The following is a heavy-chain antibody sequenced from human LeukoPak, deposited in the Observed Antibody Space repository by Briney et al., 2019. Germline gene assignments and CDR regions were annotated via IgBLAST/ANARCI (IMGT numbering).Heavy chain of an antibody. CDR2: MNPNSGNT. J-gene: IGHJ5*02. CDR3: ARGNVVVPAASLSWFDP. Sequence: ASVKVSCKAPGYTFTSYDINWVRQAAGQGLEWMGWMNPNSGNTGSAQQFQGRVTLTRDTSISTAYMELSSLRSEDTAVYYCARGNVVVPAASLSWFDPWGQGTLVTVSS. CDR1: GYTFTSYD. V-gene: IGHV1-8*01. D-gene: IGHD2-2*01.